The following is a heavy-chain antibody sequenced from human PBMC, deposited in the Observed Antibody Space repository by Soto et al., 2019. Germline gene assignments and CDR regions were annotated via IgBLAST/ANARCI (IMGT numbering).Heavy chain of an antibody. J-gene: IGHJ2*01. Sequence: GESLKISCKGSGYSFTTYWIGWVRQMPGKGLEWMGIIYPGDSDTRYSPSFQGQVTISADKSISTAYLQWSSLKASDTAMYYCARHNDYGDYAVWYFDLWGRGTLVTVSS. CDR2: IYPGDSDT. D-gene: IGHD4-17*01. V-gene: IGHV5-51*01. CDR1: GYSFTTYW. CDR3: ARHNDYGDYAVWYFDL.